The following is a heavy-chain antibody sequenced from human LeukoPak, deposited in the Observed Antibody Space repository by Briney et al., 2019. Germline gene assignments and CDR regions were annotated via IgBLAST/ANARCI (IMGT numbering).Heavy chain of an antibody. V-gene: IGHV1-2*02. CDR1: GYNFTGHY. D-gene: IGHD6-6*01. J-gene: IGHJ4*02. CDR2: INPNSGGT. Sequence: GASVKVSCKASGYNFTGHYMHWVRQAPGQGLEWMGWINPNSGGTNYTQNFQGRVTMTRDTSISTAYMELSRLRSDDTAVYYCARVRQLVDFDCWGQGTLVTVSS. CDR3: ARVRQLVDFDC.